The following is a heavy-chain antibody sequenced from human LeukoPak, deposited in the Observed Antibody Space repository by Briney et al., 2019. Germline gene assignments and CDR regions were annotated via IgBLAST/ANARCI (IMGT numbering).Heavy chain of an antibody. J-gene: IGHJ4*02. V-gene: IGHV1-18*01. Sequence: ASVKVSCKASGYTFTSYGIGWVRQAPGQGLEWMGWISAYNGNTNYAQKLQGRVTMTTDTSTSTAYMELRSLRSDDTAVYYCARVGYYDSSGYYYPYYFDYWGQGTLVTVSS. CDR3: ARVGYYDSSGYYYPYYFDY. D-gene: IGHD3-22*01. CDR1: GYTFTSYG. CDR2: ISAYNGNT.